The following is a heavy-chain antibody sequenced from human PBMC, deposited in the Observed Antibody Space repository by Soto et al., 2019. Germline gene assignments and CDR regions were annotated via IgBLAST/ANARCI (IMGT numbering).Heavy chain of an antibody. CDR3: ARQLPVGATSWFDP. CDR1: GASISNHY. CDR2: LYYGGST. D-gene: IGHD1-26*01. V-gene: IGHV4-59*05. Sequence: PSETLSLTCTVSGASISNHYWNWIRQSPGKGLEWIGSLYYGGSTFYNPSLKSRVTISLDTSKNQFSLRLTSVTAADTAIYYCARQLPVGATSWFDPWGQGTLVTVSS. J-gene: IGHJ5*02.